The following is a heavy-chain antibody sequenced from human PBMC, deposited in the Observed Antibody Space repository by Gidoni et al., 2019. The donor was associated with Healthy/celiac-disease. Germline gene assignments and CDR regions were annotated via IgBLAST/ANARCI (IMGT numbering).Heavy chain of an antibody. CDR1: GFTFSSYA. V-gene: IGHV3-30-3*01. Sequence: QVQLVESGGGVVQPGRSLRLSCAASGFTFSSYAMHWVRQAPGKGLEWVAVISYDGSNKYYADSVKGRFTISRDNSKNTLYLQMNSLRAEDTAVYYCARVSISPGNGGDYFDYWGQGTLVTVSS. CDR3: ARVSISPGNGGDYFDY. D-gene: IGHD3-10*01. CDR2: ISYDGSNK. J-gene: IGHJ4*02.